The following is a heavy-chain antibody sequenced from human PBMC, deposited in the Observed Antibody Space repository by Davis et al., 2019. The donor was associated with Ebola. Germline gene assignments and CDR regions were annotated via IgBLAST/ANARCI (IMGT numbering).Heavy chain of an antibody. CDR3: ARQGGYSSSWYYFDY. Sequence: KVSCKGSGYSFTSYWIGWVRQMPGKGLEWMGIIYPGDSDTRYSPSFQGQVTISADKSISTAYLQWSSLKASDTAMYYCARQGGYSSSWYYFDYWGQGTLVTVSS. CDR2: IYPGDSDT. CDR1: GYSFTSYW. V-gene: IGHV5-51*01. D-gene: IGHD6-13*01. J-gene: IGHJ4*02.